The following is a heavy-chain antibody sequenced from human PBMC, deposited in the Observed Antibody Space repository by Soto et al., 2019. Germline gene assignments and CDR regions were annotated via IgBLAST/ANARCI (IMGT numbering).Heavy chain of an antibody. J-gene: IGHJ4*02. D-gene: IGHD1-20*01. Sequence: SETLSLTCTVSGGSISISSYYWGWIRQPPGKGLEWIGSIYYSGSTYYNPSLKSRVTISVDTSKNQFSLKLSSVTAADTAVYYCARHGNWNSDYWGQGTWSPSPQ. CDR3: ARHGNWNSDY. CDR2: IYYSGST. V-gene: IGHV4-39*01. CDR1: GGSISISSYY.